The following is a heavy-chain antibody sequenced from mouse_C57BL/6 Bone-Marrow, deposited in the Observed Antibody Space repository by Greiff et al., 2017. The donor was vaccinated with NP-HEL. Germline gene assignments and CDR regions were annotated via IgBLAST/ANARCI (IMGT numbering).Heavy chain of an antibody. Sequence: EVHLVESGGGLVKPGGSLKLSCAASGFTFSDYGMHWVRQAPEKGLEWVAYISSGSSTIYYADTVKGRFTISRDNAKNTLFLQMTSLRSEDTAMYYCARRDGNYRYFDVWGTGTTVTVSS. D-gene: IGHD2-1*01. CDR1: GFTFSDYG. CDR3: ARRDGNYRYFDV. J-gene: IGHJ1*03. V-gene: IGHV5-17*01. CDR2: ISSGSSTI.